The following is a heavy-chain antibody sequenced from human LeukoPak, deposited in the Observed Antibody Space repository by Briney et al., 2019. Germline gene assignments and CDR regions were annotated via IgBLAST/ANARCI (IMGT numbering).Heavy chain of an antibody. CDR1: GGSFSGYY. Sequence: SGTLSLTCAVYGGSFSGYYWSWIRQPPGKGLEWIGEINHSGSTNYNPSLKSRVTISVDTSKNQFSLKLSSVTAADTAVYYCARGLYGSGSYRRTPFDPWGQGTLVTVSS. V-gene: IGHV4-34*01. D-gene: IGHD3-10*01. CDR3: ARGLYGSGSYRRTPFDP. J-gene: IGHJ5*02. CDR2: INHSGST.